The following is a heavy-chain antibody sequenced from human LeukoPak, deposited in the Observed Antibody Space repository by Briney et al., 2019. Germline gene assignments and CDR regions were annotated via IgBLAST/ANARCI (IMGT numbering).Heavy chain of an antibody. CDR2: IYYSGST. J-gene: IGHJ4*02. V-gene: IGHV4-59*01. CDR3: ARAQASYCGDDCPFYY. CDR1: GGSISSYY. D-gene: IGHD2-21*01. Sequence: PSETLSLTCTVSGGSISSYYWSWIRQPPGKGLEWIGYIYYSGSTNYNPSLKSRVTISVDTSKNQFSLKLSSVTAADTAVYYCARAQASYCGDDCPFYYWGQGTLVTVSS.